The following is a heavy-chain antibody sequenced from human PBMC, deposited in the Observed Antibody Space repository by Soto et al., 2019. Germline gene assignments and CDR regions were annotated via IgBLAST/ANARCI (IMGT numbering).Heavy chain of an antibody. CDR3: AGRPYSAYDHFFDY. CDR2: LYFTGTT. V-gene: IGHV4-61*01. J-gene: IGHJ4*02. Sequence: QVQLQESGPGLVKPSETLSLTCTVSGGSVNSGTYYWSWIRQPPGKELEWIGSLYFTGTTNYNPSLNSRVTISVDTSKHQFSLTLSSVTAADTAVYYCAGRPYSAYDHFFDYWGQGTLVTVSS. CDR1: GGSVNSGTYY. D-gene: IGHD5-12*01.